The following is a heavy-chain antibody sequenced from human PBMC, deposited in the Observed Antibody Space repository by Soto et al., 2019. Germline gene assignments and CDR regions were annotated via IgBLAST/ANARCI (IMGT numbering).Heavy chain of an antibody. Sequence: GVSLRISCAASGFTFSSYGMHWVRQAPGKGLEWVAVISYDGSNKYYADSVRGRFTISSDKSKNTLYFQLSSLRIEDTAVYYCTRDGRGLGRLSLFEYWGQGVLVTVSS. V-gene: IGHV3-30*03. CDR1: GFTFSSYG. CDR3: TRDGRGLGRLSLFEY. CDR2: ISYDGSNK. D-gene: IGHD2-21*02. J-gene: IGHJ4*02.